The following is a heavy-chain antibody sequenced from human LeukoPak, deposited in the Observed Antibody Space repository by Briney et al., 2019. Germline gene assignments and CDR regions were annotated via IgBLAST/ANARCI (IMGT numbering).Heavy chain of an antibody. V-gene: IGHV4-34*01. CDR3: ARNTAMATWGYYYYYMDV. Sequence: SETLSLTCAVYGGSFSGYYWSWNRQPPGKVLEWIGEINHSGSTNYNPSLKSRVTISVDTSKNQFSLKLSSVTAADTAVYYCARNTAMATWGYYYYYMDVWGKGTTVTISS. J-gene: IGHJ6*03. CDR2: INHSGST. D-gene: IGHD5-18*01. CDR1: GGSFSGYY.